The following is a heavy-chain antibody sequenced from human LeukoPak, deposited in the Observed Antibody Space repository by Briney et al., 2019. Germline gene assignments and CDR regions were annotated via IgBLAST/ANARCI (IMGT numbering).Heavy chain of an antibody. J-gene: IGHJ4*02. Sequence: GGSLRLSCAASGFTFSSYWMHWVCQAPGKGLVWLSRIKSDGRSTSYADSVKGRITISRDNAKSTLYLQMNGLRAEDTAVYYCARDNGDYVSVDYWGQGTLVTVSS. CDR2: IKSDGRST. D-gene: IGHD4-17*01. CDR1: GFTFSSYW. CDR3: ARDNGDYVSVDY. V-gene: IGHV3-74*01.